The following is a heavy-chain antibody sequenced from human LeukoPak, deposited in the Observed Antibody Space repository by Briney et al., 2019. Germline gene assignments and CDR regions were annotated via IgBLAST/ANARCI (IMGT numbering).Heavy chain of an antibody. CDR2: IYYSGST. V-gene: IGHV4-59*01. J-gene: IGHJ4*02. CDR1: GDSISNRYY. Sequence: SETLSLTCTVSGDSISNRYYWSWIRQPPGKGLEWIGYIYYSGSTSYSPSLTSRVTISVDTSKNQFSLKVNSVTAADTAVYYCAREAVALAALDYWVQGTLVTVSS. D-gene: IGHD5-24*01. CDR3: AREAVALAALDY.